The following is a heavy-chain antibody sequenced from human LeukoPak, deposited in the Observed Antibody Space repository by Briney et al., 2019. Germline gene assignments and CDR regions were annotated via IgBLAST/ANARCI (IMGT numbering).Heavy chain of an antibody. V-gene: IGHV4-34*01. J-gene: IGHJ4*02. D-gene: IGHD2-2*03. CDR2: INHSGST. Sequence: TSETLSLTCAVYGGSFSGYYWSGIRQPPGKGLEWIGEINHSGSTNYNPSLKSRVTISVDTSKNQFSLKLSSVTAADTAVYYCARVGYCSSTSCYLFDYWGQGTLVTVSS. CDR3: ARVGYCSSTSCYLFDY. CDR1: GGSFSGYY.